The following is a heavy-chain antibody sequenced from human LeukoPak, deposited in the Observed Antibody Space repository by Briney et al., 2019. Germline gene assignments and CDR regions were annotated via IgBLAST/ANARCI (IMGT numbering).Heavy chain of an antibody. CDR1: GYTFTGYY. J-gene: IGHJ4*02. CDR2: INPNSGGT. D-gene: IGHD5-12*01. CDR3: ARENGYDRDRELTL. V-gene: IGHV1-2*06. Sequence: ASVKVSCKASGYTFTGYYMHWVRQAPGQGLEWMGRINPNSGGTNYAQKFQGRVTITADESTSTAYMELSSQRSEDTAVYYCARENGYDRDRELTLWGQGTLVTVSS.